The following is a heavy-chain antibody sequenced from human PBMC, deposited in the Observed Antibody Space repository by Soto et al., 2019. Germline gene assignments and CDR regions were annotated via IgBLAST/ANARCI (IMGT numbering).Heavy chain of an antibody. J-gene: IGHJ4*02. D-gene: IGHD1-26*01. CDR1: GFTFSTYA. CDR2: ISGSGGDG. Sequence: GGSLRLSCAASGFTFSTYAMGWVRQAPGKGLEWVSVISGSGGDGNYADSVKGRFTISRDNSRNALYLQMNSLRAEDTAIYYCVKDSSLLSGTYDYSDHWGQGTLVTVSS. V-gene: IGHV3-23*01. CDR3: VKDSSLLSGTYDYSDH.